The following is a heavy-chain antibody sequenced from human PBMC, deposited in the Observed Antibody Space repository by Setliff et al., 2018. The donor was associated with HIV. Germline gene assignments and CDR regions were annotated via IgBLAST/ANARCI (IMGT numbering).Heavy chain of an antibody. CDR2: ISGYNGNT. D-gene: IGHD4-4*01. J-gene: IGHJ3*01. CDR3: ARGLRQNRSNSDVFDV. V-gene: IGHV1-18*01. Sequence: ASVKVSCKASGYTFSRYGISWVRQAPGQGLEWMGWISGYNGNTKYVQRFQGRVTMTTDTSTSTVYMELRSLRSDDTAVYYCARGLRQNRSNSDVFDVWGQGTVVT. CDR1: GYTFSRYG.